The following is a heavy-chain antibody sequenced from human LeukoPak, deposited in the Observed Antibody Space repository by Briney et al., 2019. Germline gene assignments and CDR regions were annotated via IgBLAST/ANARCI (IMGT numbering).Heavy chain of an antibody. Sequence: SETLSLTCTVSGGSISSYYWSWIRQPPGKGLEWIGYIYYSGSTNYNPSLKSRVTISVDTSKNQFSLKLSSVTAADTAVYYCASYPYSGSYSEDDAFDIWGQGTMVTVSS. CDR3: ASYPYSGSYSEDDAFDI. V-gene: IGHV4-59*01. CDR1: GGSISSYY. CDR2: IYYSGST. D-gene: IGHD1-26*01. J-gene: IGHJ3*02.